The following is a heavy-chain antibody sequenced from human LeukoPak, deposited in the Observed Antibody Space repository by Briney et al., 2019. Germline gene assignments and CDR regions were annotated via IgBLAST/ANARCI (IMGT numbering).Heavy chain of an antibody. D-gene: IGHD3-16*01. CDR3: VQRGFDY. CDR1: GFTFNNYA. Sequence: GGSLRLSCAASGFTFNNYAMTWVRQAPGKGLEWVANIKKDGREKHYVDSVEGRFTISRDNAKNSLYLQMNSLRVEDTAVYYCVQRGFDYWGQGALVTVSS. V-gene: IGHV3-7*01. J-gene: IGHJ4*02. CDR2: IKKDGREK.